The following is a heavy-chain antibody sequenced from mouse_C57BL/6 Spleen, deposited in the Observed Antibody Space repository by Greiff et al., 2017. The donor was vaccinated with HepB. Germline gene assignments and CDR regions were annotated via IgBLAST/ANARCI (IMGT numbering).Heavy chain of an antibody. Sequence: VQLKESGPGLAKPSQTLSLTCSVTGYSINSDYWNWIRKFPGNTLEYMGYISYSGSTYYNPSLKSRISITRDTSKNQYYLQLNSVTTEDTATYYCARSDGYYDWYFDVWGTGTTVTVSS. CDR2: ISYSGST. J-gene: IGHJ1*03. V-gene: IGHV3-8*01. CDR3: ARSDGYYDWYFDV. D-gene: IGHD2-3*01. CDR1: GYSINSDY.